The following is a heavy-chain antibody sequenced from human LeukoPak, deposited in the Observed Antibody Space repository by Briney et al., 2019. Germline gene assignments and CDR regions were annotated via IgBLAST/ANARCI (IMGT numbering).Heavy chain of an antibody. Sequence: SWVRQPPGKGLEWIGYIYYSGSTYYNPSLKSRVTISVDTSKNQFSLKLSSVTAADTAVYYCARIKRGGYDPVRYFDYWGQGTLVTVSS. CDR3: ARIKRGGYDPVRYFDY. J-gene: IGHJ4*02. V-gene: IGHV4-30-4*08. CDR2: IYYSGST. D-gene: IGHD5-12*01.